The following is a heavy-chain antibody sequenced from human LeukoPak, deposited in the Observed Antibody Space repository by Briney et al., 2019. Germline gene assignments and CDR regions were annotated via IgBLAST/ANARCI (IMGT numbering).Heavy chain of an antibody. D-gene: IGHD1-1*01. J-gene: IGHJ4*02. CDR1: GGSISSSSYY. Sequence: SETLSLTCTVSGGSISSSSYYWGWIRQPPGKGLECIGSIYYSGSTYYNPSLKSRVTISVDTSKNQFSLKLSSVTAADTAVYYCARRETGTKEIDYWGQGTLVTVSS. V-gene: IGHV4-39*01. CDR2: IYYSGST. CDR3: ARRETGTKEIDY.